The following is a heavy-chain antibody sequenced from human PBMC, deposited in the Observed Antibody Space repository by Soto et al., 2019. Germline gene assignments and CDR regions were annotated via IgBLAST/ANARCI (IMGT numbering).Heavy chain of an antibody. V-gene: IGHV3-30-3*01. Sequence: GGSLRLSCAASGFTFSSYAMHWVRQAPGKGLEWVAVISYDGSNKYYADSVKGRFTISRDNSTNTLYLQMNSLRAEDTAVYYCARGYYGMDVWGQGTTVTV. J-gene: IGHJ6*02. CDR1: GFTFSSYA. CDR3: ARGYYGMDV. CDR2: ISYDGSNK.